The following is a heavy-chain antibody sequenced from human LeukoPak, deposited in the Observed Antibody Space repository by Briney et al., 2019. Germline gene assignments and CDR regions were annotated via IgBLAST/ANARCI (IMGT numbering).Heavy chain of an antibody. V-gene: IGHV3-30-3*01. J-gene: IGHJ4*02. D-gene: IGHD5-24*01. CDR1: GFTFSSYA. CDR3: ARETKEMATILDY. CDR2: ISYDGSNK. Sequence: QPGGSLRLSCAASGFTFSSYAMHWVRQAPGKGLEWVAVISYDGSNKYYADSVKGRFTISRDNSKNTLYLQMNSLRAEDTAVYYCARETKEMATILDYWGQGTLVTVSS.